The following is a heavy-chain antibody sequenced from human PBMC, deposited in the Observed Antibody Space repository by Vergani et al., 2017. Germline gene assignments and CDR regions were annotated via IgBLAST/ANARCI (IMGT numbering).Heavy chain of an antibody. D-gene: IGHD3-10*01. J-gene: IGHJ4*02. CDR3: ARVGGGVRGSGSYNFDY. V-gene: IGHV4-61*02. CDR1: GGSISSDAYY. CDR2: IYTTGST. Sequence: QVQLQESGPGLVKPSQTLSLTCTVSGGSISSDAYYWNWIRQPAGKGLEWIGRIYTTGSTNYNPSLKSRVTISVDTSKNQFSLNLSSVTAADTAVYYCARVGGGVRGSGSYNFDYWGQGTLVTVSS.